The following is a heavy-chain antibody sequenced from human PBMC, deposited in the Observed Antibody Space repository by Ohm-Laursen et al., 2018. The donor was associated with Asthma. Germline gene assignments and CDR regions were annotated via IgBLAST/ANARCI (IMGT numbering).Heavy chain of an antibody. CDR2: IFFTGST. Sequence: SDTLSLTCPVSGAPVASGAHYWTWVRQPPGEALEWIGNIFFTGSTDYNPSLSSRLTISVDTSRNQFSLKLTSVTAADTAVYYCAKGLRYDGYLYGLDVWGHGTTVTVSS. J-gene: IGHJ6*02. V-gene: IGHV4-30-4*02. CDR1: GAPVASGAHY. CDR3: AKGLRYDGYLYGLDV. D-gene: IGHD5-24*01.